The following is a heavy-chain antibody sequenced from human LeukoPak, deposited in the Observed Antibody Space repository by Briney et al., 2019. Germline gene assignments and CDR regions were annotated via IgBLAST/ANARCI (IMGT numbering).Heavy chain of an antibody. CDR1: GGSFSGYY. CDR2: INHSGST. J-gene: IGHJ4*02. CDR3: ARRNDSSVSFDY. Sequence: SETLSLTCAVYGGSFSGYYWSWIRQPPGKGLEWIGEINHSGSTNYNPSLKSRVTISVDTSKNQFSLKLSSVTAADTAVYYCARRNDSSVSFDYWGQGTLVTVSS. V-gene: IGHV4-34*01. D-gene: IGHD3-22*01.